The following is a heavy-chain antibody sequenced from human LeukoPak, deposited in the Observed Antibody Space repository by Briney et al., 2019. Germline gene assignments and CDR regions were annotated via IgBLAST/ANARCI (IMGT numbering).Heavy chain of an antibody. CDR2: IYSGGST. J-gene: IGHJ4*02. CDR3: AESGYSGYDFDY. V-gene: IGHV3-53*01. D-gene: IGHD5-12*01. CDR1: GFIVSSNY. Sequence: GGSLRLSCAASGFIVSSNYMSWVRQAPGKGLEWVSVIYSGGSTYYADSVKGRFTISRDNSKNTLYLQMNSLRAEDTAVYYCAESGYSGYDFDYWGQGTLVTVSS.